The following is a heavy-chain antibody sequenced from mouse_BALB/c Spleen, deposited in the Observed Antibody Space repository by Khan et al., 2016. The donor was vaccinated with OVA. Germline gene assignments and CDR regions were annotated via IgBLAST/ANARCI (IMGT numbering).Heavy chain of an antibody. V-gene: IGHV2-9*02. D-gene: IGHD1-1*01. CDR2: IWVGGST. CDR1: GFSLTSYG. J-gene: IGHJ4*01. Sequence: QVQLKQSGPGLVAPSQSLSITCTVSGFSLTSYGVHWVRQPPGKGLEWLGVIWVGGSTNYNSALMSRLSISKDNSKSQVFLKMNSLQTDDTAMYYCAGLYYYGSSFYAMDYWGQGTSVTVSS. CDR3: AGLYYYGSSFYAMDY.